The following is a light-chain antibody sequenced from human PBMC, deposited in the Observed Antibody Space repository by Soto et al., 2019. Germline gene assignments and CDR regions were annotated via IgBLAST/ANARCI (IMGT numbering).Light chain of an antibody. J-gene: IGLJ1*01. CDR2: DVS. CDR3: SSFTSTRSYV. CDR1: SSDIGDYNY. V-gene: IGLV2-14*01. Sequence: QSALTQPASVSGSPGQSITISCNGTSSDIGDYNYVSWYQHHPGKAPKLMIYDVSNRPSGISNRFFGSKSGNTASLTISGLQAEDEANYYCSSFTSTRSYVFGTGTKVTVL.